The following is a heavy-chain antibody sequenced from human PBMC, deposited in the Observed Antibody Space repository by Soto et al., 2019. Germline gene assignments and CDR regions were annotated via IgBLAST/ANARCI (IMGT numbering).Heavy chain of an antibody. D-gene: IGHD6-19*01. CDR1: GYSISSGSY. CDR2: IYHGGTT. J-gene: IGHJ4*01. V-gene: IGHV4-38-2*02. CDR3: ARVHVMVVAGSTFDY. Sequence: SETLSLTCTVPGYSISSGSYWAWIRQPPGKGPEWIASIYHGGTTFYNPSLKSRITISVDTSNNQFSLKLTSVTAADTAVYYCARVHVMVVAGSTFDYWGHGTLVTVSS.